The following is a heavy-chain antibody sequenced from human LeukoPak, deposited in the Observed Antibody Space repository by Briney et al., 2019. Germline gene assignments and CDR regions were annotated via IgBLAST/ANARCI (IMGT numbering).Heavy chain of an antibody. CDR1: GGSIINYY. CDR2: IYYTGTT. D-gene: IGHD3-10*01. J-gene: IGHJ4*02. V-gene: IGHV4-59*01. CDR3: TRYNTLGRGFTAVDF. Sequence: SETLSLTCSVSGGSIINYYGTWFRQPPGQGLEWIGYIYYTGTTNYNPSLKSRVTISVDTSKNQFSLKLSSVTAPDTAVYYCTRYNTLGRGFTAVDFWGQGTLVTVSS.